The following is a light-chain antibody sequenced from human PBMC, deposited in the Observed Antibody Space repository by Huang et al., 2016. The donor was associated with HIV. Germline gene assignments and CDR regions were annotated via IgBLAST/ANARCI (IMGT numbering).Light chain of an antibody. CDR2: AAS. CDR1: ENIVYS. V-gene: IGKV1-16*02. Sequence: DIQLTQSPSSLSASVGDGITITCRASENIVYSLSWFRQRPGRAPEALIDAASRLHAGVPSKFRATGSGTNFTLSIDGLGPEDFATYYCQQSRSLPRTYGGGTKVDI. J-gene: IGKJ4*01. CDR3: QQSRSLPRT.